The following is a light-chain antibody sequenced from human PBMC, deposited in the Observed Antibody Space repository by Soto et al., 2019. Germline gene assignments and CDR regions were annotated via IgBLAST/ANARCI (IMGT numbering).Light chain of an antibody. CDR2: KAS. CDR3: QQYDTYWT. Sequence: IKMNQSPSTLSATVGDRVIITCRASQSISNWLAWYQQKPGKAPNLLIYKASSLKSGVPSRFSGSGSGTEFTLTISSLQPDDFATYYCQQYDTYWTFGQGTKVDIK. V-gene: IGKV1-5*03. CDR1: QSISNW. J-gene: IGKJ1*01.